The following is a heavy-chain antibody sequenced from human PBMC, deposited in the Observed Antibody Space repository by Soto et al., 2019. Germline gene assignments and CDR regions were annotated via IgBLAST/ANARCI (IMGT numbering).Heavy chain of an antibody. CDR1: GGSISSSSYY. CDR3: ASQGWDTVLLLAAHGHYYGMDV. V-gene: IGHV4-39*01. CDR2: IYYSGST. D-gene: IGHD2-2*01. Sequence: SENLSLRFTVSGGSISSSSYYSCWIRMSPGQGLEWIGSIYYSGSTYYNPSLKSRVTISVDTSKNQFSLKLSSVTAADTAVYYCASQGWDTVLLLAAHGHYYGMDVWGQGTTVT. J-gene: IGHJ6*02.